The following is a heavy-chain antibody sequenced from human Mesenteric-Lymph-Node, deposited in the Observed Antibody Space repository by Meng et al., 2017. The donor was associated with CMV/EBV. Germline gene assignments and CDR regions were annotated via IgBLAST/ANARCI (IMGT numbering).Heavy chain of an antibody. D-gene: IGHD3-16*01. J-gene: IGHJ3*01. V-gene: IGHV3-7*01. CDR1: GLSFSNYW. Sequence: GESLKISCVASGLSFSNYWMTWVRQAPGKGLEWVANIKEDGGLKYYLDSVEGRFTISRDNAKNSLYLQMNSLRAEDTAVYYCARDQTPFIITTYYDALDVWGQGTMVTVSS. CDR2: IKEDGGLK. CDR3: ARDQTPFIITTYYDALDV.